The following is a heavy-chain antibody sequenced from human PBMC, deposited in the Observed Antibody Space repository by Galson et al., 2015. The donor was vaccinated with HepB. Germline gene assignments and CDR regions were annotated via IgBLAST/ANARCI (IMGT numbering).Heavy chain of an antibody. CDR2: VIPVLVTA. Sequence: SVKVSCKASGGSISNSAISWVRQAPGQGLEWMGGVIPVLVTADYAQKFQGRVTIVADKSSDTVTLEVTSLTTEDTAVYYCARGVQQLVLMASLGMDVLGQGTTVTVSS. CDR3: ARGVQQLVLMASLGMDV. J-gene: IGHJ6*02. V-gene: IGHV1-69*10. D-gene: IGHD6-13*01. CDR1: GGSISNSA.